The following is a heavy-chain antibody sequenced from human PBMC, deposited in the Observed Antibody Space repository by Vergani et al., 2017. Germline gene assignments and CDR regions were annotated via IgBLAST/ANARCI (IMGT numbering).Heavy chain of an antibody. Sequence: EVQLVESGGGLVQPGGSLRLSCAASGFTVSSNYMSWVRQAPGKGLEWVSVIYSGGSTYYADSVKGRFTISRDNSKNTLYLQMNSLRAEDTAVYYCARPSAPGDYDALDIWGQGTMVTVSS. CDR3: ARPSAPGDYDALDI. D-gene: IGHD4-17*01. CDR2: IYSGGST. CDR1: GFTVSSNY. V-gene: IGHV3-66*02. J-gene: IGHJ3*02.